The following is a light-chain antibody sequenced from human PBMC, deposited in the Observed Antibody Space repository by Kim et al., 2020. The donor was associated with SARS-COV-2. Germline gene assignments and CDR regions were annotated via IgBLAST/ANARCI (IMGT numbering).Light chain of an antibody. Sequence: QSALTQPASVSGSPGQSLTISCTGTSSDVGGYNYVSWYQQHPGKAPKLMIYDVSNRPSGVSNRFSGSKSGNMASLTISGLQAEDEADYYCSSYTSSSTLGVFGTGTKVTVL. CDR1: SSDVGGYNY. J-gene: IGLJ1*01. V-gene: IGLV2-14*03. CDR3: SSYTSSSTLGV. CDR2: DVS.